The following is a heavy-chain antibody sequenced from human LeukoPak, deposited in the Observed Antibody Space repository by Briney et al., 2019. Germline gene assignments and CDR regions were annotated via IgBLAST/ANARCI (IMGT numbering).Heavy chain of an antibody. Sequence: PSETLSLTCTVSGGSISSSSYYWGWIRQPPGKGLEWIGSIYYSGSTYYNPSLKSRVTISVDTSKNQFSLKLSSVTAADTAVYYCARDQAGGYSSNWFDPWGQGTLVTVSS. CDR2: IYYSGST. V-gene: IGHV4-39*02. D-gene: IGHD6-13*01. CDR1: GGSISSSSYY. CDR3: ARDQAGGYSSNWFDP. J-gene: IGHJ5*02.